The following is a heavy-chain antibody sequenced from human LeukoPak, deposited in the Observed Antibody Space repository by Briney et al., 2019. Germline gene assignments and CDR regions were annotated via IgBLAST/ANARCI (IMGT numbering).Heavy chain of an antibody. CDR3: AKRSLRFLEWLTRRPPYYFDY. CDR2: IRSKANSYAT. CDR1: GFTFSGSD. Sequence: GGSLKLSCAASGFTFSGSDMHWVRQASGKGLEWVGRIRSKANSYATAYAASVKGRFTISRDDSKNTLYLQMNSLRAEDTAVYYCAKRSLRFLEWLTRRPPYYFDYWGQGTLVTVSS. D-gene: IGHD3-3*01. J-gene: IGHJ4*02. V-gene: IGHV3-73*01.